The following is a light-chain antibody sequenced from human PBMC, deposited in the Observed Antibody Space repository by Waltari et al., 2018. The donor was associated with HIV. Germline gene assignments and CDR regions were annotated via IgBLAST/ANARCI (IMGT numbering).Light chain of an antibody. CDR2: AAS. J-gene: IGKJ1*01. CDR1: QSVSSD. Sequence: EIVMTQSPATLSVSPGERATLSCRASQSVSSDLAWYQQKPGQAPRLLIYAASTRVTGIPARFSGSGSGTEFTLTISSLQSEDFALFYCQQYNNWWTFGQGTKVEIK. CDR3: QQYNNWWT. V-gene: IGKV3-15*01.